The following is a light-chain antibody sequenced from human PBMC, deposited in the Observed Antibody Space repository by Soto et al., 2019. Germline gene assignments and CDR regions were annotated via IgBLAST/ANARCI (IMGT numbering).Light chain of an antibody. V-gene: IGKV3-20*01. CDR3: QHYAAAPIT. J-gene: IGKJ5*01. Sequence: TVLTQSPVTLSLSPGERATLSCRASQSVGGNVAWYQQKPGQAPKLLISGASSRAPGIPDRFSGSGSGADFTLSIRRLETEDFALYYCQHYAAAPITFGQGTRLDI. CDR2: GAS. CDR1: QSVGGN.